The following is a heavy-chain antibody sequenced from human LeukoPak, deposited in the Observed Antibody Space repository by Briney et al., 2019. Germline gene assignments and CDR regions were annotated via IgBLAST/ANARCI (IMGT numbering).Heavy chain of an antibody. CDR2: MNPNSGNT. CDR3: ARGDYGERNDY. D-gene: IGHD4-17*01. J-gene: IGHJ4*02. CDR1: GYTFTGYY. Sequence: ASVKVSCKASGYTFTGYYMHWVRQATGQGLEWMGWMNPNSGNTGYAQKFQGRVTMTRNTSISTAYMELSSLRSEDTAVYYCARGDYGERNDYWGQGTLVTVSS. V-gene: IGHV1-8*02.